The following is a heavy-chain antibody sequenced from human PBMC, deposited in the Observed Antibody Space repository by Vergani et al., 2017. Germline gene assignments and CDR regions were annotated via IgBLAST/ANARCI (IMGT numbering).Heavy chain of an antibody. CDR1: GFIFRSYW. V-gene: IGHV3-7*01. CDR3: ARSVKNXGRGSYLPAVMDV. J-gene: IGHJ6*03. Sequence: EVQLVESGGNLVQPGGSLRLSCAASGFIFRSYWMNWARQSPGKGLEWVANIKEDGSEKNYVDSVKGRFTISRDNAKNSLYLQLNSLRAEDTAVYYCARSVKNXGRGSYLPAVMDVRGEGTTVTVSS. CDR2: IKEDGSEK. D-gene: IGHD3-16*02.